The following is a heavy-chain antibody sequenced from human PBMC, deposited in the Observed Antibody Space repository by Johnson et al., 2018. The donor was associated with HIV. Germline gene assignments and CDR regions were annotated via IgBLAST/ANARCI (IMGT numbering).Heavy chain of an antibody. Sequence: QVQLVESGGGVVQPGRSLRLSCVASGFSFGDCYMSWIRQAPGKGLEWISDINTSGTTVHYSDSVKGRFAISRDNAKNSLYLQMSSLRAEDTAVFYCARVSGSGADYYDIMNDAFDIWGQGTMVTVSS. D-gene: IGHD3-22*01. CDR1: GFSFGDCY. V-gene: IGHV3-11*04. CDR2: INTSGTTV. CDR3: ARVSGSGADYYDIMNDAFDI. J-gene: IGHJ3*02.